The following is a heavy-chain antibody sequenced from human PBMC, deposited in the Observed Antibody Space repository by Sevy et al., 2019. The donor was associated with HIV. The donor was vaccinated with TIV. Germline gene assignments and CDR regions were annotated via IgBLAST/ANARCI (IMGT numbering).Heavy chain of an antibody. CDR1: GFTFSNAW. CDR3: TTQVRTIFGVSMGPFDY. D-gene: IGHD3-3*02. CDR2: RKSKTDGGTT. Sequence: GGSLRLSCAASGFTFSNAWMSWVRRAPGKGLEWVGHRKSKTDGGTTDYAAPVKGRFTISRDDSKNTLYLQMNSLKTEDTAVYYCTTQVRTIFGVSMGPFDYWGQGTLVTVSS. V-gene: IGHV3-15*01. J-gene: IGHJ4*02.